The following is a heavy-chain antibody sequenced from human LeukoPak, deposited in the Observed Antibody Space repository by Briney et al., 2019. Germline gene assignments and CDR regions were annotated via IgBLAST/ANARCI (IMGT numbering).Heavy chain of an antibody. CDR2: ISAYNGNT. CDR3: ARDQTQRVKALGY. J-gene: IGHJ4*02. V-gene: IGHV1-18*01. D-gene: IGHD4-23*01. Sequence: ASVKVSCKASGYTFTSYGISWVRQAPGQGLEWMGWISAYNGNTNYAQKLQGRVTMTTDTSTSTAYTELRSLRSDDTAVYYCARDQTQRVKALGYWGQGTLVTVSS. CDR1: GYTFTSYG.